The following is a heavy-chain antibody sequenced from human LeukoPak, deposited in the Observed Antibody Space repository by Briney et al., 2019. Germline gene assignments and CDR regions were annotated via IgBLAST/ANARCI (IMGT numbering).Heavy chain of an antibody. CDR2: ISGSGGST. V-gene: IGHV3-23*01. Sequence: GGSLRLSCAASGFTFSSYAMNWVRQAPGKGLEWVSSISGSGGSTYYADSVKSRFTISRDNSKNTLYLQMNSLRAEDTAVYYCAKGVRLQPNIFDYWGQGTLVAVSS. J-gene: IGHJ4*02. CDR3: AKGVRLQPNIFDY. D-gene: IGHD5-24*01. CDR1: GFTFSSYA.